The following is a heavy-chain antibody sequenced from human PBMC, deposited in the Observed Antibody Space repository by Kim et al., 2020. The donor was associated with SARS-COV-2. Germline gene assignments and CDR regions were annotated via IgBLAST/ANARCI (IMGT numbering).Heavy chain of an antibody. CDR3: AREDRPYYYDSSGYYHWWYFDL. D-gene: IGHD3-22*01. Sequence: SQTLSLTCAISGDSVSSNSAAWNWIRQSPSRGLEWLGRTYYRSKWYNDYAVSVKSRITINPDTSKNQFSLQLNSVTPEDTAVYYCAREDRPYYYDSSGYYHWWYFDLWGRGTLVTVSS. V-gene: IGHV6-1*01. J-gene: IGHJ2*01. CDR1: GDSVSSNSAA. CDR2: TYYRSKWYN.